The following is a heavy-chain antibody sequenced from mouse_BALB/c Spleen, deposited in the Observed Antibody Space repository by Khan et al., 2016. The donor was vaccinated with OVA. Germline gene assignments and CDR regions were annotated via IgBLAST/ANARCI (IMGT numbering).Heavy chain of an antibody. CDR3: ARGDYYGSSSFAY. D-gene: IGHD1-1*01. J-gene: IGHJ3*01. V-gene: IGHV1S34*01. CDR1: GYSFTGYY. CDR2: ISCYNGAT. Sequence: LVKTGASVKISCKASGYSFTGYYMHRVKQSHGKSLEWIGYISCYNGATSYNQKFKGKATFTVDTSSSTAYMQFNSLTSEDSAVYYCARGDYYGSSSFAYWGQGTLVTVSA.